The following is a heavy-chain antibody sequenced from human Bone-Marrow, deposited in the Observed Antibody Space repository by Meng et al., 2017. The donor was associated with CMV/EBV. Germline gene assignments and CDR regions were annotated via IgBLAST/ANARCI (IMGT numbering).Heavy chain of an antibody. J-gene: IGHJ6*02. CDR2: INSDGSST. CDR3: ARDRVVYPCSTSCFTNYYGMDV. D-gene: IGHD2-2*02. V-gene: IGHV3-74*01. CDR1: GFTFSSYW. Sequence: SCAASGFTFSSYWMHWVRQAPGKGLVWVSRINSDGSSTSYADSVKGRFTISRDNAKNTLYLQMNSLRAEDTAVYYCARDRVVYPCSTSCFTNYYGMDVWGQGTTVTVSS.